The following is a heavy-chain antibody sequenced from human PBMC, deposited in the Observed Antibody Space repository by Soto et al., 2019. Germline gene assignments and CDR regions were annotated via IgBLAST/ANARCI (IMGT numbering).Heavy chain of an antibody. J-gene: IGHJ4*02. CDR1: GFTFSNYA. D-gene: IGHD5-18*01. CDR2: ISDRGGST. CDR3: ARLPYSYVSLYFFDF. V-gene: IGHV3-23*01. Sequence: GGSLRLSCAASGFTFSNYAVSWVRQSPGRGLEWVASISDRGGSTKYADSVNGRFTISRDNSRNTLFLQMDTLRAEDTAVYYCARLPYSYVSLYFFDFWGQGTLVTLSS.